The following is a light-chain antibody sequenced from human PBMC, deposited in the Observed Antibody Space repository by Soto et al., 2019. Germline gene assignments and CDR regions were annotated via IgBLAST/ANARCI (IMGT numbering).Light chain of an antibody. Sequence: QSAPIQPASVSGSPGQSITISCTGTNSDIGLFSLVSWYQQYPDKAPKLILYEVSKWPSGIPHRFSGSKSGNTASLTISGLQAEDEADYYWCSYAGSRTWVFGGGTKLTVL. J-gene: IGLJ3*02. V-gene: IGLV2-23*02. CDR1: NSDIGLFSL. CDR2: EVS. CDR3: CSYAGSRTWV.